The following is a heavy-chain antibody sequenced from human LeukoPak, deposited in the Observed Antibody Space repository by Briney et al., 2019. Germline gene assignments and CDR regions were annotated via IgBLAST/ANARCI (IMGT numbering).Heavy chain of an antibody. CDR1: GFTFSSYG. J-gene: IGHJ4*02. CDR2: IWYDGSNK. CDR3: AKDFGWGLYYFDY. D-gene: IGHD7-27*01. V-gene: IGHV3-33*06. Sequence: PGGSLRLSCATSGFTFSSYGMHWVRQAPGKGLEWVAVIWYDGSNKYYTDSVKGRFTISRDNSKNTLYLQMNSLRAEDTAVYYCAKDFGWGLYYFDYWGQGTLVTVSS.